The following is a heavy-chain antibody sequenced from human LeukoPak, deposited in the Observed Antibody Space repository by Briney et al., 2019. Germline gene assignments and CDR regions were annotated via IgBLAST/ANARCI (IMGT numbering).Heavy chain of an antibody. J-gene: IGHJ4*02. CDR2: ISSRSAYM. D-gene: IGHD6-6*01. CDR3: ARVGISSSGFDY. Sequence: PGGSLRLFCAASGFTFSDYTMDWVRQAPGKGLEWVSSISSRSAYMYYADSVQGRFTISRDNAKNSLSLQMDSLRVEDTAVYYCARVGISSSGFDYWGQGTLVTVSS. V-gene: IGHV3-21*01. CDR1: GFTFSDYT.